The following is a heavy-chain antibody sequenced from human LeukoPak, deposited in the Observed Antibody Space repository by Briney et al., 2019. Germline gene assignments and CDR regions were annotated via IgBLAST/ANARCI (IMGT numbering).Heavy chain of an antibody. D-gene: IGHD3-10*01. V-gene: IGHV1-2*02. Sequence: GASVKVSCKASGYTLTGYYIHWVRQAPGQGLEWMGWITPNSGGTNYAQKFQGRVTMTRDTSITTAYMELSRLTSDDTAVYYCARSVTVAIWFGEAFFDYWGQGTLVTVSS. CDR2: ITPNSGGT. CDR1: GYTLTGYY. CDR3: ARSVTVAIWFGEAFFDY. J-gene: IGHJ4*02.